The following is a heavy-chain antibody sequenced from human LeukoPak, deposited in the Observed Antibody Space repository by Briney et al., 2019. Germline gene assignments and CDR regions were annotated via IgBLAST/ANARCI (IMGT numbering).Heavy chain of an antibody. V-gene: IGHV4-38-2*02. D-gene: IGHD3-3*01. CDR1: GYFISSGYY. CDR3: ARDAHYDFWSGSYYFDY. CDR2: IYHSGST. J-gene: IGHJ4*01. Sequence: SETLSLTCTVSGYFISSGYYWGWIRQPPGKGLEWIGSIYHSGSTYYNPSLKSRVTISVDTSKNQFSLKLSSVTAADTAVYYCARDAHYDFWSGSYYFDYWGQEPWSPSPQ.